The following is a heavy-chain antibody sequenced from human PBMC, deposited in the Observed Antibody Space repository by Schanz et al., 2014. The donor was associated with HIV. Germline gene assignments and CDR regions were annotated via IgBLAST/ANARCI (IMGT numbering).Heavy chain of an antibody. CDR1: GYTFTDYD. V-gene: IGHV1-8*01. Sequence: QVQLVQSGAEVKKPGASVKVSCKASGYTFTDYDISWVRQATGQGPEWMGWMNPKSGNTGYAQKFKGRVTMTRNTSISTVYMDMRSLRSDDTAVYYCAREKTTLNWFDPWGQGTLVTVSS. CDR2: MNPKSGNT. CDR3: AREKTTLNWFDP. J-gene: IGHJ5*02.